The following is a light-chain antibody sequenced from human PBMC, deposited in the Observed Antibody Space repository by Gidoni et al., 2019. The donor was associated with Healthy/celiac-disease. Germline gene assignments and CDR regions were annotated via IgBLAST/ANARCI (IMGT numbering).Light chain of an antibody. Sequence: QSALTQPASVSGSPGQSITISCTGTSSDVGSYNYVSWYQQHPGKAPKLMIYEVSNRPSGVSNRFSGSKSGNTASLTISGLQAEDEADYYCSSYTSSSTLGVFGGGTKRTVL. CDR1: SSDVGSYNY. J-gene: IGLJ2*01. CDR3: SSYTSSSTLGV. CDR2: EVS. V-gene: IGLV2-14*01.